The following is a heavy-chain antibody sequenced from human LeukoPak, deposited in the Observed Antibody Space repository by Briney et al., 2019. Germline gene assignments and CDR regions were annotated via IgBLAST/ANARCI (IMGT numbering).Heavy chain of an antibody. J-gene: IGHJ6*03. Sequence: ASVKVSCKASGGTFSSYAISWVRQAPGQGLEWMGGTIPIFGTANYAQKFQGRVTITTDESTSTAYMELSSLRSEDTAVYYCARVRQLSGFGYYYYMDVWGKGTTVTVSS. CDR3: ARVRQLSGFGYYYYMDV. CDR2: TIPIFGTA. D-gene: IGHD6-6*01. CDR1: GGTFSSYA. V-gene: IGHV1-69*05.